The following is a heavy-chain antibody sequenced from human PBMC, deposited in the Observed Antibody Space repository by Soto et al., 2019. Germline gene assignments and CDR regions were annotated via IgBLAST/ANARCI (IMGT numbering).Heavy chain of an antibody. Sequence: GGSLRLSCAASGFTFSSYAMSWVRQAPGXGLEWVSAISGSGGSTYYADSVKGRFTISRDNSKNTLYLQMNSLRAEDTAVYYCANGHSLRDYDILTGLFDPWGQGTLVTVSS. CDR2: ISGSGGST. J-gene: IGHJ5*02. V-gene: IGHV3-23*01. CDR3: ANGHSLRDYDILTGLFDP. D-gene: IGHD3-9*01. CDR1: GFTFSSYA.